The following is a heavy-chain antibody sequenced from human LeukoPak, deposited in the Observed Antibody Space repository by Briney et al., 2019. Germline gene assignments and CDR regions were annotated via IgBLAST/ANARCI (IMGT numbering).Heavy chain of an antibody. CDR2: ISGSGGST. V-gene: IGHV3-23*01. CDR1: GFTFSSYA. Sequence: GGSLRLSCAASGFTFSSYAMSWVRQVPGKGLEWVSAISGSGGSTYYADSVKGRFTISRDNSKNTLYLQMNSLRAEDTAVYYCAKDPFLMAAAGHYFDYWGQGTLVTVSS. CDR3: AKDPFLMAAAGHYFDY. J-gene: IGHJ4*02. D-gene: IGHD6-13*01.